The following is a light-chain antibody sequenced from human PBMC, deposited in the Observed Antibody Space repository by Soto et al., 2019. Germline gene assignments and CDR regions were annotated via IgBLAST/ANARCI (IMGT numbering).Light chain of an antibody. Sequence: EXVLTQSPGTLSLSPGERATLSCRASQTVSSSYLAWYQQKPGQAPRLLIYGASSRATGIPDRFSGSGSGTDFTLTISRLEPEDFAVYYCQQYGNSPPNTFGQGTRLEIK. CDR3: QQYGNSPPNT. J-gene: IGKJ5*01. CDR2: GAS. CDR1: QTVSSSY. V-gene: IGKV3-20*01.